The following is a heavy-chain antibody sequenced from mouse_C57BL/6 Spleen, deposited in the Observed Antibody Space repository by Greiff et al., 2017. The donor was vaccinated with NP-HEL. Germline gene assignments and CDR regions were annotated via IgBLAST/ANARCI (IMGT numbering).Heavy chain of an antibody. CDR3: ARGVDSSGYVGY. Sequence: QVTLKVSGAELVKPGASVKISCKASGYAFSSYWMNWVKQRPGKGLEWIGQIYPGDGDTNYNGKFKGKATLTADKSSSTAYMQLSSLTSEDSAVYFCARGVDSSGYVGYWGQGTTLTVSS. V-gene: IGHV1-80*01. D-gene: IGHD3-2*02. J-gene: IGHJ2*01. CDR1: GYAFSSYW. CDR2: IYPGDGDT.